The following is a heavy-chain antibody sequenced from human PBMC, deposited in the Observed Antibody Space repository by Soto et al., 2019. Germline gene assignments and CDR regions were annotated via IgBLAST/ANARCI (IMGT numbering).Heavy chain of an antibody. CDR1: GGTLSSYA. V-gene: IGHV1-69*17. CDR2: IIPIFNIP. Sequence: QVHLVQSGSEVRKPGSSVKVSCKDSGGTLSSYAITWVRLAPGQGLEWMGGIIPIFNIPDYAQKFQGRVSITADKATSPAYMELSNLRPEDTAIYYCAKARGYGSGRNNHYYGMDVWGQGTTVTVSS. CDR3: AKARGYGSGRNNHYYGMDV. J-gene: IGHJ6*02. D-gene: IGHD3-10*01.